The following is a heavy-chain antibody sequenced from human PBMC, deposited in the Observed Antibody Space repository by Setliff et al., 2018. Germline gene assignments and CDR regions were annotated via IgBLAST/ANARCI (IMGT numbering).Heavy chain of an antibody. V-gene: IGHV3-48*01. CDR2: IRSSSNII. Sequence: GGSLRLSCEVSGFTFSNFGMTWVRQAPGKGLEWVSYIRSSSNIIHYADSVKGRFTISRDNAGNSLYLQLNSLRVEDTAVYYCARASAAFAIDYWGQGTLAAVSS. CDR3: ARASAAFAIDY. J-gene: IGHJ4*02. D-gene: IGHD3-3*02. CDR1: GFTFSNFG.